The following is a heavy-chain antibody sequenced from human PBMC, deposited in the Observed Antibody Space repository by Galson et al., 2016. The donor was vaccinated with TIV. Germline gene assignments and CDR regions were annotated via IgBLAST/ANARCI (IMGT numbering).Heavy chain of an antibody. Sequence: SVKVSCKASGYTFTGFYMYWVRQAPGQGLEWMGWINPDSGGTNYAQKFQGRVSMTRDTSISTAYMALSRLRSDDTAVYYCARIDVWPGWSWGQGTLVTVSS. CDR3: ARIDVWPGWS. V-gene: IGHV1-2*02. J-gene: IGHJ5*02. D-gene: IGHD3/OR15-3a*01. CDR2: INPDSGGT. CDR1: GYTFTGFY.